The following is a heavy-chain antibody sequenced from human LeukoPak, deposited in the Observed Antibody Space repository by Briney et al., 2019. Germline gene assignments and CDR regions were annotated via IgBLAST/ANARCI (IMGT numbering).Heavy chain of an antibody. CDR3: ARTTLVLLWFGEVGDAFDI. J-gene: IGHJ3*02. V-gene: IGHV4-30-4*01. Sequence: PSETLSLTCTVSGGSISSGDYYWSWIRQPPGKGLEWIGHIYYSGSTYYNPSLKSRVTISVDTSKNQFSLKLSSVTAADTAVYYCARTTLVLLWFGEVGDAFDIWGQGTMVTVSS. D-gene: IGHD3-10*01. CDR2: IYYSGST. CDR1: GGSISSGDYY.